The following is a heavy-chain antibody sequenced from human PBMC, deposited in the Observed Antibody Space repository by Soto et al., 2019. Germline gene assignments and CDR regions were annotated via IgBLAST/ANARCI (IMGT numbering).Heavy chain of an antibody. J-gene: IGHJ6*01. Sequence: SPTLSLTCAISGDSVSSNSAAWNWIRQSPSRGLEWLGRTYYRSKWYNDYAVSVKSRITINPDTSKNQFSLQLNSVTPEDTAVYYXARDVLEQQYYYCGMDVWGQGTTVTVSS. CDR2: TYYRSKWYN. D-gene: IGHD3-10*02. CDR1: GDSVSSNSAA. V-gene: IGHV6-1*01. CDR3: ARDVLEQQYYYCGMDV.